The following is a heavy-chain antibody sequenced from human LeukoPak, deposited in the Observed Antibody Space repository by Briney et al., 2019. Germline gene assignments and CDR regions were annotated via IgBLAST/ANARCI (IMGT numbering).Heavy chain of an antibody. CDR1: GFTFSSYW. CDR2: IKQDGSEK. CDR3: ARGGLRTFDY. J-gene: IGHJ4*02. D-gene: IGHD5/OR15-5a*01. V-gene: IGHV3-7*01. Sequence: GGSLRLSCAASGFTFSSYWMSWVRQAPGKGLEWVANIKQDGSEKYYVDSVKGRFTISRDNTKNSMFLQMHSLRAEDTAVYYCARGGLRTFDYWGQGTLVTVPS.